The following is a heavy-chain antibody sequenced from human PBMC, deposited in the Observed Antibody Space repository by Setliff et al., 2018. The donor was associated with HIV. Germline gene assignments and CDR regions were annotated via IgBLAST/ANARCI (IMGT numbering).Heavy chain of an antibody. Sequence: SETLSLTCTVSGGSISSGSYYWNWIRQPAGKGLEWIGRIYTSGNTNYNPSLKSRVTISVDTSKNQFSLKLSSVTAADTAVYYCAAPAVAGTGGYYYAMDVWGQGTTVTVSS. CDR3: AAPAVAGTGGYYYAMDV. J-gene: IGHJ6*02. CDR1: GGSISSGSYY. CDR2: IYTSGNT. V-gene: IGHV4-61*02. D-gene: IGHD6-19*01.